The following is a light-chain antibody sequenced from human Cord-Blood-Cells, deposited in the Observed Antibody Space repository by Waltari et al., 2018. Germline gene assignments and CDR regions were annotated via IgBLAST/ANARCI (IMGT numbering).Light chain of an antibody. CDR2: EVS. Sequence: QSALTQPASVSGSPGQSITISCTGTSSDVGGYNYVSWYQQHPGKAPKLMIYEVSNRPSGVSNRFSGSKSGNTASRTIAGLQAEDEADYYCSSYTSSSTLGFGGGTKLTVL. J-gene: IGLJ2*01. V-gene: IGLV2-14*01. CDR3: SSYTSSSTLG. CDR1: SSDVGGYNY.